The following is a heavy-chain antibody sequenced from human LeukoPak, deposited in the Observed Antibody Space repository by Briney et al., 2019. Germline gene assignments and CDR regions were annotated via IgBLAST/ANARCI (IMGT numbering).Heavy chain of an antibody. J-gene: IGHJ6*02. V-gene: IGHV3-74*01. D-gene: IGHD2-15*01. CDR1: GFTISTNY. Sequence: PGGSLRLSCAASGFTISTNYMSWVRQAPGKGLLWVSRIVGDGSTTSYADSVKGRFTISRDNAMNTRYLQMNSLRVEDTGVYYCARDVGYGMNVWGQGTTVTVSS. CDR3: ARDVGYGMNV. CDR2: IVGDGSTT.